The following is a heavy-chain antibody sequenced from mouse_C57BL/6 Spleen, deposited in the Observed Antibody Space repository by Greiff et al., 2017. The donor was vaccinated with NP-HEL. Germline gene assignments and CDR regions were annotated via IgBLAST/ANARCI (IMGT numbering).Heavy chain of an antibody. CDR2: IRNKANGYTT. Sequence: EVKLMESGGGLVQPGGSLSLSCAASGFTFTDYYMSWVRQPPGKALEWLGFIRNKANGYTTEYSASVKGRFTISRDNSQSILYLQMNALRAEDSATYYCARRPYTVASMDYWGQGTSVTVSS. D-gene: IGHD1-1*01. J-gene: IGHJ4*01. CDR3: ARRPYTVASMDY. CDR1: GFTFTDYY. V-gene: IGHV7-3*01.